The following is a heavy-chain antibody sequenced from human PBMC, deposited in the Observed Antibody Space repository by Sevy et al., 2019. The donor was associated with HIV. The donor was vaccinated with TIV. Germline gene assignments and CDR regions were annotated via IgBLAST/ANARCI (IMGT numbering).Heavy chain of an antibody. J-gene: IGHJ3*02. CDR3: TRGANWALDI. CDR2: IKEDGSEK. CDR1: GISFSYYW. Sequence: GGSLRLSCAASGISFSYYWMRWVRQAPGKGLEWVADIKEDGSEKNYVESVKGRFAISRDNAKSSLYLQLNSLRVEDTAVYYCTRGANWALDIWGQGTMVTVSS. V-gene: IGHV3-7*01.